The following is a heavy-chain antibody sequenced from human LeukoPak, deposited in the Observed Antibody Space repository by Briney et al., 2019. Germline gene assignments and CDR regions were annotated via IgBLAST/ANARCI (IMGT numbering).Heavy chain of an antibody. CDR2: INPNSGGT. J-gene: IGHJ5*02. Sequence: GASVKVSCKASGYTFTGYYMHWVRQAPGQGLEWMGWINPNSGGTNYAQKFQGRVTMTRDTSISTAYMELSRLRSDDTAVYYCARYKERFLEWFYNWFDPWGQGTLATVSS. CDR1: GYTFTGYY. CDR3: ARYKERFLEWFYNWFDP. D-gene: IGHD3-3*01. V-gene: IGHV1-2*02.